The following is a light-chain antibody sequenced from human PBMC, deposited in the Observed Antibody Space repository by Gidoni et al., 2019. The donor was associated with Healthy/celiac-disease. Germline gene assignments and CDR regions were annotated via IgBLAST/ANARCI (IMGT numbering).Light chain of an antibody. CDR1: SSDVGGYNY. J-gene: IGLJ1*01. V-gene: IGLV2-11*01. CDR3: CSYAGSYTFV. Sequence: QSALTQPRSVSGSPGQSVTISCTGTSSDVGGYNYVSWYQQPPGKAPKLMIYDVSNRPSGVPDRFSGSKSGNTASLTISGLQAEDEADYYCCSYAGSYTFVFGTGTKVTVL. CDR2: DVS.